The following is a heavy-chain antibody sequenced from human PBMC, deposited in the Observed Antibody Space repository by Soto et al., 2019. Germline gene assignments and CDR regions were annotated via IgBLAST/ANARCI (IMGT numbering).Heavy chain of an antibody. J-gene: IGHJ5*02. Sequence: QVQLVESGGGVVQPGRSLRLSCAASGFTFSSYDMHWVRQAPGKGLEWVAVISYDGSYKNYADSVKGRFTISRDNSKDTLYLQMNSLRAEDTAVYYCANKYNGGSSPRGLDPWGQGTLVTVSS. V-gene: IGHV3-30*18. CDR1: GFTFSSYD. D-gene: IGHD7-27*01. CDR2: ISYDGSYK. CDR3: ANKYNGGSSPRGLDP.